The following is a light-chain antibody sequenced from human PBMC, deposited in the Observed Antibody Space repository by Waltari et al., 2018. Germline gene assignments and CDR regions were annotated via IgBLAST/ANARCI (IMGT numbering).Light chain of an antibody. V-gene: IGLV2-14*03. J-gene: IGLJ3*02. CDR3: NSYTSSSTWV. CDR2: DVS. CDR1: RSDGGGSKL. Sequence: QSALTQPASVSGSPGQSITISRTGTRSDGGGSKLVSCYQQHPGKAPKLRISDVSKRPSGVSNRFSGSKSGNTASLTISGLQAEDEADYYCNSYTSSSTWVFGGGTKLTVL.